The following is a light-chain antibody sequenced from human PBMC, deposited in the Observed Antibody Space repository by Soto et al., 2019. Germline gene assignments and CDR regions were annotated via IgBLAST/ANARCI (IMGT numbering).Light chain of an antibody. J-gene: IGLJ2*01. V-gene: IGLV2-14*03. CDR1: SSDVGGYNY. CDR3: SSYTSSSTVV. CDR2: DDS. Sequence: QSALTQPASVSGSPGQSIAISCTGTSSDVGGYNYVSWYQQHPGKAPKLIIYDDSNRPSGVSNRLSGSKSGNTASLTISGLQAEDEADYYCSSYTSSSTVVFGGGTKVTVL.